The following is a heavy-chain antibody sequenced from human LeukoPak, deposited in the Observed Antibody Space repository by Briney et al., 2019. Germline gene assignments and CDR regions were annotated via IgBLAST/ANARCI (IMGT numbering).Heavy chain of an antibody. CDR3: ARGLGTSPPFDY. D-gene: IGHD2-2*01. CDR1: GFTFSSYA. J-gene: IGHJ4*02. Sequence: QPGRSLRLSCAASGFTFSSYAMHWVRQAPGKGPEWVAVISYDGSNKYYADSVKGRFTISRDNSKNTLYLQMNSLRAEDTAVYYCARGLGTSPPFDYWGQGTLVTVSS. V-gene: IGHV3-30-3*01. CDR2: ISYDGSNK.